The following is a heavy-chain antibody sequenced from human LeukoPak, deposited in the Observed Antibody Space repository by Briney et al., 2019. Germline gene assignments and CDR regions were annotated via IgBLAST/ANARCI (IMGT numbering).Heavy chain of an antibody. V-gene: IGHV3-30*02. CDR3: AKAYGSRWYILDY. Sequence: GGSLRLSCAASGFTFSSYGMHWVRQAPGKGLEWVAFIRYDGSNKSYADSMKGRFTISRDNSKNTLYLQMNSLRAEDTAVYYCAKAYGSRWYILDYWGQGTLVTVSS. CDR2: IRYDGSNK. CDR1: GFTFSSYG. J-gene: IGHJ4*02. D-gene: IGHD6-13*01.